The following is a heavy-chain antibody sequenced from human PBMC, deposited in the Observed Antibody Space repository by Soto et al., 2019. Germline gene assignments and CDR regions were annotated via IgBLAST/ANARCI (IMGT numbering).Heavy chain of an antibody. D-gene: IGHD3-10*01. CDR3: ARVVSGRWLQFDY. CDR1: GFTFSSYW. J-gene: IGHJ4*02. V-gene: IGHV3-7*03. Sequence: EVQLVESGGGLVQPGGSLRLSCAASGFTFSSYWMSWVRQAPGKGLEWVANIKQDGSEKYYVDSVKGRFTNSRDNAKNSLYLQMNSLRAEDTAVYYCARVVSGRWLQFDYWGQGTLVTVAS. CDR2: IKQDGSEK.